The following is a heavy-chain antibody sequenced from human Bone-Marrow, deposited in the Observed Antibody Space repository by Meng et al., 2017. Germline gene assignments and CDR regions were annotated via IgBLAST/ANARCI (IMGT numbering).Heavy chain of an antibody. CDR2: IYWNDDK. V-gene: IGHV2-5*01. J-gene: IGHJ5*02. D-gene: IGHD3-10*01. Sequence: QITLKEFGPTLVKPTQTLTLTCTFAGFSLSTSGVGVGWIRQPPGKALEWLALIYWNDDKRYSPSLKSRLTITKDTSKNQVVLTMTNMDPVDTATYYCAHRVMVRGVLNNWFDPWGQGTLVTVSS. CDR3: AHRVMVRGVLNNWFDP. CDR1: GFSLSTSGVG.